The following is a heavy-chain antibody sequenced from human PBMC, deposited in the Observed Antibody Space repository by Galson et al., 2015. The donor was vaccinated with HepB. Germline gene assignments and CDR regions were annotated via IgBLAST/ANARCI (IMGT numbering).Heavy chain of an antibody. J-gene: IGHJ3*02. CDR3: AKAISGYEVRDAFDI. V-gene: IGHV3-9*01. CDR2: ISWNSGSI. Sequence: SLRLSCAASGFTFDDYAMHWVRQAPGKGLEWVSGISWNSGSIGYADSVKGRFTISRDNAKNSLYLQMNSLRAEDTALYYCAKAISGYEVRDAFDIWGQGTMVTVSS. D-gene: IGHD5-12*01. CDR1: GFTFDDYA.